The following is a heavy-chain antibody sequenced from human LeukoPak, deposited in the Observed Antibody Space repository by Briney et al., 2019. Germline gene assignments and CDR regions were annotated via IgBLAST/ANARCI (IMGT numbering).Heavy chain of an antibody. Sequence: KPGASVKVSCKASGYTFTGYYMHWVRQAPGQGLEWMGWINPNSGGTNYARKFQGRVTMTRDTSISTAYMELSRLRSDDTAVYYCARGGIGREYCSSTTCYDNSFGDWGQGTLVTVSS. J-gene: IGHJ4*02. CDR1: GYTFTGYY. D-gene: IGHD2-2*01. CDR3: ARGGIGREYCSSTTCYDNSFGD. V-gene: IGHV1-2*02. CDR2: INPNSGGT.